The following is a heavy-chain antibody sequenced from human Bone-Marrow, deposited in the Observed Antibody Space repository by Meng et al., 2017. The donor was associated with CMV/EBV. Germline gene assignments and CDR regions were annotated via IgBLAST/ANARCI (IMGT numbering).Heavy chain of an antibody. D-gene: IGHD2-15*01. Sequence: GESLKISCAASRFTFSSFAMHWVRQAPGKGLEWVAVISSDGTNEFYADSVKGRFTISRDNSKNTVYLQMNSLRADDTALYYCARGLTVVVVAAFGYWGQGTLVTFSS. V-gene: IGHV3-30*04. CDR3: ARGLTVVVVAAFGY. CDR2: ISSDGTNE. J-gene: IGHJ4*01. CDR1: RFTFSSFA.